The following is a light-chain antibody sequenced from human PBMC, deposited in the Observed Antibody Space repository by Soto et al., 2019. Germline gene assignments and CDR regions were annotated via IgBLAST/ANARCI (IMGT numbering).Light chain of an antibody. CDR1: RSNIGSAI. CDR2: MNS. Sequence: QSVLTQPPSLSGTPGQTVTISCIGSRSNIGSAIVHWYQQLPGTAPKHLIYMNSQRPSGVPDRFSGSKSGTSASLVITGLRPEDEADYYGVAWDDNRGSRVFGGGTKLTVL. V-gene: IGLV1-47*01. J-gene: IGLJ3*02. CDR3: VAWDDNRGSRV.